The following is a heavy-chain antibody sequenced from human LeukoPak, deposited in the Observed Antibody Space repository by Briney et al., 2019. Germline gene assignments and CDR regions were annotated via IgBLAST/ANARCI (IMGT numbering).Heavy chain of an antibody. D-gene: IGHD5-18*01. J-gene: IGHJ4*02. CDR1: GYTFTSYY. CDR2: INPSGGNT. Sequence: GASVKVSCKASGYTFTSYYMHWVRQAPGQGLEWMGIINPSGGNTNYAQKFQGRVTITADKSTSTAYMELSSLRSEDTAVYYCARDVGPGYSYGFGANYWGQGTLVTVSS. V-gene: IGHV1-46*01. CDR3: ARDVGPGYSYGFGANY.